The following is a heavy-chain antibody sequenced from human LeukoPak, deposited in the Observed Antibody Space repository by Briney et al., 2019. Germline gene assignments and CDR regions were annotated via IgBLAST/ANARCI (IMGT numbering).Heavy chain of an antibody. V-gene: IGHV4-30-4*02. CDR3: ARHTDYGSSFDP. Sequence: SETLSLTCTVSGGSINSGDYYWSWIRQPPGKGLEWIGYIYYSGSPYYNPSLKSRVTISVDTSKNQFSLKLSSVTAADTAVYYCARHTDYGSSFDPWGQGTLVTVSS. J-gene: IGHJ5*02. CDR1: GGSINSGDYY. D-gene: IGHD4-17*01. CDR2: IYYSGSP.